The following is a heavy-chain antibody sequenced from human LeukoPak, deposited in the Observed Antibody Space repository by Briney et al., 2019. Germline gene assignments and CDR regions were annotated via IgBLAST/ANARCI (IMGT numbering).Heavy chain of an antibody. CDR2: INHSGST. CDR1: GGSFSGYY. CDR3: ARGRLYMPRVLDY. J-gene: IGHJ4*02. D-gene: IGHD2-2*02. Sequence: PSETLSLTCAVYGGSFSGYYWSWIRQPPGKGLEWIGEINHSGSTNYNPSLKSRVTISVDTSKNQFSLKLSSVTAADTAVYYCARGRLYMPRVLDYWGQGTLVTVSS. V-gene: IGHV4-34*01.